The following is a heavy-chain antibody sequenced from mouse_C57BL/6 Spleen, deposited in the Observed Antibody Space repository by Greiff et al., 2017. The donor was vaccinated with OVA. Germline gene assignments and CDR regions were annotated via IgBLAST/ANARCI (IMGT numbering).Heavy chain of an antibody. D-gene: IGHD2-5*01. V-gene: IGHV1-69*01. CDR3: ERRDYSNYGFAD. J-gene: IGHJ3*01. CDR2: IDPSGSSN. CDR1: GYTFTSYW. Sequence: QVQLQQPGAELVMPGASVKLSCKASGYTFTSYWMHWVKQRPGQGLEWIGEIDPSGSSNNYNPQFTGQSTLTVDTSSRPVYMQLSSLTAEDSAVYYCERRDYSNYGFADWGQGTLVTVSA.